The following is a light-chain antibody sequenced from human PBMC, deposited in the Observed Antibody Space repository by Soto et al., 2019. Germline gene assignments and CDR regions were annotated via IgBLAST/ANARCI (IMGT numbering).Light chain of an antibody. CDR2: GAT. Sequence: IPLTQSPSSLSASVGDRVTITCRASKGIGNYLACYQQKPGKTPRLLIYGATTLQSGVPSRFSGSGSGTDFALTISSLQPEDFATYYCQQLKSYVTFGQGTRLEIK. V-gene: IGKV1-9*01. CDR1: KGIGNY. J-gene: IGKJ5*01. CDR3: QQLKSYVT.